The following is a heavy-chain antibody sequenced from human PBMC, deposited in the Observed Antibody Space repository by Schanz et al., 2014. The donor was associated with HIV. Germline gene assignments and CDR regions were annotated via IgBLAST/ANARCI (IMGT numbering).Heavy chain of an antibody. CDR2: IVPMLGKT. CDR1: GGTLTNYA. D-gene: IGHD3-10*01. CDR3: SRAFYSDSGSFYSVDP. Sequence: QVQLVQSGAEVKKPGSSVKVSCKPSGGTLTNYAISWVRQAPEQGLEWMGGIVPMLGKTRYAQKFQGRVTITADESMSTAYMELSSLRSEDTAVYYCSRAFYSDSGSFYSVDPWGQGTLVTVSS. J-gene: IGHJ5*02. V-gene: IGHV1-69*01.